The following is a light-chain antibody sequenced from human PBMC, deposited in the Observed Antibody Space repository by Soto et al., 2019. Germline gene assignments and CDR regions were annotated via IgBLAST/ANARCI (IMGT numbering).Light chain of an antibody. CDR2: GAS. V-gene: IGKV3-20*01. CDR3: QQYGGSPRT. J-gene: IGKJ1*01. Sequence: EIVLTQSPGTLSLSPGEGATLSCRASQSISSNLLAWYQQKRGQAPRLLIHGASNRATGIPDRFSGSGSGTDFPLTITRLEPEDFAVYYCQQYGGSPRTFGQGTKVDIK. CDR1: QSISSNL.